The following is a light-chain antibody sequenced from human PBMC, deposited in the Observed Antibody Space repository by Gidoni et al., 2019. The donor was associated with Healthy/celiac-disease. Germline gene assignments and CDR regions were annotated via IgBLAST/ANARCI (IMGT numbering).Light chain of an antibody. CDR2: DAS. J-gene: IGKJ3*01. Sequence: EIVLTQSPATLSLSPGARATLSGSASQGVSSYLDWYQQEPGQAPRLLIYDASTRATGIPARFSGSGPGTDFSLTISSLESEEFAVYYCQQRSNCLCTFGPGTKVDIK. CDR3: QQRSNCLCT. V-gene: IGKV3D-11*01. CDR1: QGVSSY.